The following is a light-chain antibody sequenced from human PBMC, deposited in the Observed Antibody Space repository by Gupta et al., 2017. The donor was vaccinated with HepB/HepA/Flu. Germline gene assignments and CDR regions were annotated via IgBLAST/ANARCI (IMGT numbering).Light chain of an antibody. CDR2: VAS. CDR3: SLILASAHT. J-gene: IGKJ2*01. V-gene: IGKV2-28*01. CDR1: RTLLHTDGYHV. Sequence: DIVMTQSPLSLAVTPGEPASISCRSSRTLLHTDGYHVMNSYLQKPGQSPHLLNYVASRRASALPDTFNGSRSRIDLTLHIARVVTKDLRVSFSSLILASAHTFGQGTKLKI.